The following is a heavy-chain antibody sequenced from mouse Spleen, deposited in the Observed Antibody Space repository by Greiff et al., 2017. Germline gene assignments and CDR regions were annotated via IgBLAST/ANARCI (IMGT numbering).Heavy chain of an antibody. Sequence: VMLVESGPGLVAPSQSLSITCTISGFSLTSYGVHWVRQPPGKGLEWLVVIWSDGSTTYNSALKSRLSISKDNSKSQVFLKMNSLQTDDTAMYYCARHRGYYGAMDYWGQGTSVTVSS. CDR1: GFSLTSYG. D-gene: IGHD1-1*01. V-gene: IGHV2-6-1*01. J-gene: IGHJ4*01. CDR3: ARHRGYYGAMDY. CDR2: IWSDGST.